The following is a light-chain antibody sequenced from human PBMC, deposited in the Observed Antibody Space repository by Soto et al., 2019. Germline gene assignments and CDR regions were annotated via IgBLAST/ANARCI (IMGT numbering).Light chain of an antibody. V-gene: IGKV3-20*01. CDR2: GAS. J-gene: IGKJ2*01. Sequence: EIVLTQSPGTLSLSPGERATLSCRASQSVSSSYLAWYQQKPGQAPRLLIYGASSRATGIPDRFSGSGSGTDFTLTISRLEAEDFAVYYCQQYGRSPGYTFGQGTTLQIK. CDR1: QSVSSSY. CDR3: QQYGRSPGYT.